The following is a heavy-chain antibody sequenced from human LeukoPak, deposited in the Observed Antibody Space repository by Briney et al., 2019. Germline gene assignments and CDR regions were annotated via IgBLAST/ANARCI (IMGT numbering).Heavy chain of an antibody. D-gene: IGHD4-17*01. CDR2: INSDGSSP. V-gene: IGHV3-74*01. CDR1: GFTFSSYW. J-gene: IGHJ4*02. Sequence: QSGGSLRLSCAASGFTFSSYWMHWVRQAPGKGLVWVSRINSDGSSPSYADSVKGRFTISRDNAKNTLYLQMNSLRAEDTAVYYCARDRSYGDYGAFDYWGQGTLVTVSS. CDR3: ARDRSYGDYGAFDY.